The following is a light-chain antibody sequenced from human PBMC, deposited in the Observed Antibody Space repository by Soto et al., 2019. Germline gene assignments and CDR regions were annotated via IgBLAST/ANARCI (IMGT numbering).Light chain of an antibody. CDR3: QQYYNTPWT. J-gene: IGKJ1*01. Sequence: DIVMTQSPDSLAVSLGERATINCKSSQSFLYSSNNKNYLAWYQQKPGQPPNLLIYWASTRESGVPDRFSGSGSGTNFTLTISSLQAEDVAVYYCQQYYNTPWTFGQGTKVDIK. CDR2: WAS. CDR1: QSFLYSSNNKNY. V-gene: IGKV4-1*01.